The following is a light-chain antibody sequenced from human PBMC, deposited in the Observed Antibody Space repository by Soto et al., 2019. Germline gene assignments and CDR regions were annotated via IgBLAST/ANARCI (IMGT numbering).Light chain of an antibody. CDR1: QSVSSN. CDR3: QQYNDGLT. CDR2: DAS. V-gene: IGKV3-15*01. J-gene: IGKJ4*01. Sequence: EIVMTQSPATLSVSPGERATLSCRASQSVSSNLAWYHQKPGQAPRLIIYDASTRATGIPARLSGSGSGTEFTLTISSLQSEDLAVYYCQQYNDGLTFGGGTKVEIK.